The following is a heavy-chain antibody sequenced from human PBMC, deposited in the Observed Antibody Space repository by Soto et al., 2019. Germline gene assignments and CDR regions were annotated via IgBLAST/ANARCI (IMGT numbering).Heavy chain of an antibody. J-gene: IGHJ4*02. V-gene: IGHV2-26*01. CDR3: AHIDGDYAFDY. D-gene: IGHD4-17*01. CDR1: GFSLSNARMG. CDR2: IFSNDEK. Sequence: QVTLKESGTVLVKPTETLTLTCTVSGFSLSNARMGVSWIRQPPGKALEWLAHIFSNDEKSYSTSLKSRLTTSKYCSKRQVVLTMTNMDSLDTATYFCAHIDGDYAFDYWGQGNLVNVSS.